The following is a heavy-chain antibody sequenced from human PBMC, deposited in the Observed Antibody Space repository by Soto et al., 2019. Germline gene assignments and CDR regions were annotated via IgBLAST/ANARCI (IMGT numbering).Heavy chain of an antibody. CDR2: ISNNGAHT. V-gene: IGHV3-64*01. CDR1: GFTFSNYE. J-gene: IGHJ6*03. Sequence: PGGSLRLSCAASGFTFSNYELHWVRQAPGKGLEYVSGISNNGAHTDYAKSVKGRFTISRDNSENTLYLHMGSLRAEDMALYYCARRGYGSRWPNVYMDVWGKGTTVTVFS. D-gene: IGHD6-13*01. CDR3: ARRGYGSRWPNVYMDV.